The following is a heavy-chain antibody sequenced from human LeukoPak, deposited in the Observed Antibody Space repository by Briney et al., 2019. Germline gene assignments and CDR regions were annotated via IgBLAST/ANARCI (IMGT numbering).Heavy chain of an antibody. CDR3: ARAGDDAFDI. CDR1: GGTFSSYA. J-gene: IGHJ3*02. V-gene: IGHV1-46*01. CDR2: INPSGGST. Sequence: GASVKVSCKASGGTFSSYAISWVRQAPGQGLEWMGIINPSGGSTSYAQKFQGRVTMTRDTSTSTVYMELSSLRSEDTAVYYCARAGDDAFDIWGQGTMVTVSS.